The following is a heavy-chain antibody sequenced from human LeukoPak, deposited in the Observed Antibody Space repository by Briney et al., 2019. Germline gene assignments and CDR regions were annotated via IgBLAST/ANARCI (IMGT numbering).Heavy chain of an antibody. J-gene: IGHJ5*02. D-gene: IGHD5/OR15-5a*01. Sequence: GGSLRLSCAASGFTFSSYAMHWVRQAPGKGLEYVSAISGNGGNTFYANSVKGRFTISRDNSKNTLYLQVGSLKPEDMAVYYCARESTRDRPGSWGQGTLVTVSS. V-gene: IGHV3-64*01. CDR3: ARESTRDRPGS. CDR1: GFTFSSYA. CDR2: ISGNGGNT.